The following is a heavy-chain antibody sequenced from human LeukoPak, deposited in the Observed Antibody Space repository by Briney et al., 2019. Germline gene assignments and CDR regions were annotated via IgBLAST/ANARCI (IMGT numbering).Heavy chain of an antibody. CDR3: ARGRYFDS. V-gene: IGHV4-39*07. Sequence: SETLSLTCTVSGGSISSSSYYWGWIRQPPGKGLEWIGSIYYSGSTNYNPSLKSRVTMSVDTSKNQFSLKLSSVTAADTAVYYCARGRYFDSWGQGTLVTVSS. CDR2: IYYSGST. J-gene: IGHJ4*02. CDR1: GGSISSSSYY.